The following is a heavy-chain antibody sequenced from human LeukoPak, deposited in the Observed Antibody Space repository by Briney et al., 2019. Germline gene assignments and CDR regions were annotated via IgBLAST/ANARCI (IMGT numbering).Heavy chain of an antibody. CDR1: GYTFTSYG. D-gene: IGHD3-22*01. Sequence: ASVKVSCKASGYTFTSYGISWVRQAPGQGLEWMGWISAYNGNTNYAQKLQGRVTMTTDTSTSTAYMELRSLRSGDTAVYYCARVVDYYDSSGGYYFDYWGQGTLVTVSS. CDR2: ISAYNGNT. V-gene: IGHV1-18*01. CDR3: ARVVDYYDSSGGYYFDY. J-gene: IGHJ4*02.